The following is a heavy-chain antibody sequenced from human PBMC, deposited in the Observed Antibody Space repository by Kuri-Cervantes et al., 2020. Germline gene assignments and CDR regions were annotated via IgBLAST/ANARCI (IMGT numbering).Heavy chain of an antibody. CDR3: ASGAAAAFDV. CDR2: IIPIFGTA. J-gene: IGHJ3*01. Sequence: SVKVSCKASGYTFTSYDISWVRQAPGQGLEWMGGIIPIFGTANYAQKFQGRVTITADESTSTAYMELSSLRSEDTAVYYCASGAAAAFDVWGQGTMVTVSS. V-gene: IGHV1-69*13. D-gene: IGHD4-17*01. CDR1: GYTFTSYD.